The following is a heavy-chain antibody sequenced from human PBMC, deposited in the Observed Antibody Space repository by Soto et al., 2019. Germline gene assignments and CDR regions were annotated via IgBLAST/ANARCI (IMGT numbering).Heavy chain of an antibody. J-gene: IGHJ4*02. Sequence: EVQLVESGGGLVQPGRSLRLSCAASGFTFDNYAMHWVRQAPGKGLEWVSGISWNSNTIAYADSVKGHFTISRDNAKNSLYLQMNSLRAEDTAFYYCAKDTGPNWGQGTLVTVSS. CDR1: GFTFDNYA. V-gene: IGHV3-9*01. CDR3: AKDTGPN. CDR2: ISWNSNTI.